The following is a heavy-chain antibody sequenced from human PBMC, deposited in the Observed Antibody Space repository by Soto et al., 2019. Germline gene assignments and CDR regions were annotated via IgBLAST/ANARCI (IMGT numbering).Heavy chain of an antibody. D-gene: IGHD3-3*01. Sequence: QVQLAESGGGVVQPGRSLRLSCAASGFTFSSYGMHWVRQAPGKGLEWVAVISYDGSNKYYEDSVKGRFTISRDNSKNTLYLQMNSLRAEDTAVYYCAKDGSSYYDFWSGYYFDYWGQGTLVTVSS. V-gene: IGHV3-30*18. J-gene: IGHJ4*02. CDR1: GFTFSSYG. CDR2: ISYDGSNK. CDR3: AKDGSSYYDFWSGYYFDY.